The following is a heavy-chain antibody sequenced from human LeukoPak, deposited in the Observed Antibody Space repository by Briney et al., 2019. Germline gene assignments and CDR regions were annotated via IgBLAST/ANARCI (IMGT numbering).Heavy chain of an antibody. D-gene: IGHD6-13*01. Sequence: SETLSLTCTVSGGSFSSYYWSWIRQPPGRGLEWIGYIFYSGSTNYNPSLKSRVTISVDTSKNQFSLKLSSVTAADTAVYYCARHAVLGPYSSSWPTYGMDVWGQGTTVTVSS. V-gene: IGHV4-59*08. CDR3: ARHAVLGPYSSSWPTYGMDV. CDR2: IFYSGST. J-gene: IGHJ6*02. CDR1: GGSFSSYY.